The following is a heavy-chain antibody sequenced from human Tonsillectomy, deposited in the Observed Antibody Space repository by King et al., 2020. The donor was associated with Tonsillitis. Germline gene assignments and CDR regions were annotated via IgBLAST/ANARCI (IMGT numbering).Heavy chain of an antibody. CDR2: ISWNSGSI. CDR1: GFTFDDYA. J-gene: IGHJ6*02. CDR3: AKDFSGSYYAYYYGMDV. D-gene: IGHD1-26*01. Sequence: QLVQSGGGLVQPGRSLRLSCAASGFTFDDYAMHWVRQAPGKGLEWVSGISWNSGSIGYADSVKGRFTISRDNAKNSLYLQMNSLRAEDTALYYCAKDFSGSYYAYYYGMDVWGQGTTVTVSS. V-gene: IGHV3-9*01.